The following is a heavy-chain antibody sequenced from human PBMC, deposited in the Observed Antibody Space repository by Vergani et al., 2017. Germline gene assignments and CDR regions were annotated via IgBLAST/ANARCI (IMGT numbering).Heavy chain of an antibody. D-gene: IGHD2-2*01. CDR2: INSDGSST. Sequence: EVQLVESGGGLVQPGRSPRLSCAASGFTFSSYWMHWVRQAPGKGLVWVSRINSDGSSTSYADSVKGRFTISRDNAKNTLYLQMNSLRAEDTAVYYCARETVVPAADTTDYYYYMDVWGKGP. V-gene: IGHV3-74*01. CDR3: ARETVVPAADTTDYYYYMDV. CDR1: GFTFSSYW. J-gene: IGHJ6*03.